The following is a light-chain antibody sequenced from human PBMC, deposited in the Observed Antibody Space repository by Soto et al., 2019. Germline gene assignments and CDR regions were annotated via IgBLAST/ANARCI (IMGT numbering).Light chain of an antibody. CDR3: ASWDDRLGAVI. CDR1: SSNIGGTNY. V-gene: IGLV1-47*02. Sequence: SAVTQPRSASGTPGQKVFISCSGSSSNIGGTNYAYWYQQLPGAAPKLLMHSNNLRPSGVPERISGSKFGTAASLAISGLRSEDEAVYYCASWDDRLGAVIFGGGTKATVL. CDR2: SNN. J-gene: IGLJ2*01.